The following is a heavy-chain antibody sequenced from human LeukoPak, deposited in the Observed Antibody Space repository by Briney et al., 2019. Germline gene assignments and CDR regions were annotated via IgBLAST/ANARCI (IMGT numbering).Heavy chain of an antibody. CDR3: ARDRSRYQLLYAFDI. V-gene: IGHV3-48*01. J-gene: IGHJ3*02. CDR2: ISSGSHTI. CDR1: GFTFSSYS. D-gene: IGHD2-2*01. Sequence: GGSLRLSCAASGFTFSSYSMNWVRQAPGKGLEWVSYISSGSHTIYYADSVKGRFTISRDNAKNSLYLQMNSLRAEDTAVYYCARDRSRYQLLYAFDIWGQGTMVTASS.